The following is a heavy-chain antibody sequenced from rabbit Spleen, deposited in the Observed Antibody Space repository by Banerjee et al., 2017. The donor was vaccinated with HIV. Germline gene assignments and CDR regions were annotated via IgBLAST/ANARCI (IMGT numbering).Heavy chain of an antibody. D-gene: IGHD2-1*01. Sequence: QQQLVESGGGLVQPEGSLTLTCTASGFSFSGDYDMCWVRQAPGKGLEWIGYIEPIFGNTYYANWVNGRFTISSHNAQNTLYLQLSSLTAADTATYFCTRARDTYDDVGDYARLDLWAKAPWSPS. V-gene: IGHV1S43*01. J-gene: IGHJ3*01. CDR1: GFSFSGDYD. CDR3: TRARDTYDDVGDYARLDL. CDR2: IEPIFGNT.